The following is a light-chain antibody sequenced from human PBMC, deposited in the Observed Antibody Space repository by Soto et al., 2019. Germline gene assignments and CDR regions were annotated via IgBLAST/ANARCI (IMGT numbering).Light chain of an antibody. V-gene: IGKV3-20*01. Sequence: DIVMSQTPLSLSVTRGQPASLSCXASQSVSSNYLAWFQQKPGQAPRLLISGASNRASDIPDRFSGSGSWTDFTLTISRLEPEDFAVYYCLQYGSSPHTFGQGTRLEI. CDR2: GAS. CDR3: LQYGSSPHT. CDR1: QSVSSNY. J-gene: IGKJ5*01.